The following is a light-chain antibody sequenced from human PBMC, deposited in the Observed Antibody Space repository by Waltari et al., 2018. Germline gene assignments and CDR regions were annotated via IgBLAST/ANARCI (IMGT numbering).Light chain of an antibody. V-gene: IGKV2-28*01. CDR3: MQALQTPWT. CDR1: QSLLYSNGHND. CDR2: LGS. J-gene: IGKJ1*01. Sequence: DIVMTQSPLSLPATPGEPASISCRSSQSLLYSNGHNDLFWYRQKPGQSPQLLISLGSNRASGVTDRFSGSGSGTDFTLRISRVEAEDVGVYHCMQALQTPWTFGQGTKVEIK.